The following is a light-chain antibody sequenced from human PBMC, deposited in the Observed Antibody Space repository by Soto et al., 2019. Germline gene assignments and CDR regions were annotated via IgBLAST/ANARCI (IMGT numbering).Light chain of an antibody. CDR1: SGYSGYD. Sequence: QPVLTQSPSASASLGASVKLTCTLSSGYSGYDIAWHQQQSEKGPRFLMKLNSDGSHIKGDGIPDRFSGSSSGAERYLTISSLQSEDEAGYYCQTWGTGFVVFGGGTKLTVL. CDR2: LNSDGSH. CDR3: QTWGTGFVV. J-gene: IGLJ2*01. V-gene: IGLV4-69*02.